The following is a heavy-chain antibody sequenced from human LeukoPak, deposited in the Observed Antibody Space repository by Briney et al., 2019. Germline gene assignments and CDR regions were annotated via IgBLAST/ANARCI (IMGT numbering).Heavy chain of an antibody. J-gene: IGHJ4*02. Sequence: KSSETLSLTCTVSGGSISSYYWSWIRQPAGKGLEWIGRIYTSGSTNYNPSLKSRVTMSVDTSKTQFSLKLSSVTAADTAVYYCARGDIAAAGAPLGYWGQGTLVTVSS. CDR2: IYTSGST. V-gene: IGHV4-4*07. D-gene: IGHD6-13*01. CDR3: ARGDIAAAGAPLGY. CDR1: GGSISSYY.